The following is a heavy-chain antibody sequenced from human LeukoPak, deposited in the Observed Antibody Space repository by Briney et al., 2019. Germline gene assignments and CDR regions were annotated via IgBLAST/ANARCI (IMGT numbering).Heavy chain of an antibody. Sequence: SETLSLTCTVSGGSISSSSNYWGWIRQPPGKGLEWIGSIYHSGSTYYNPSLKSRVTISVDTSKNQFSLKLSSVTAADTAVYYCAIGIYYYDSSDYYVDYWGQGTLVTVSS. CDR3: AIGIYYYDSSDYYVDY. J-gene: IGHJ4*02. CDR1: GGSISSSSNY. V-gene: IGHV4-39*07. D-gene: IGHD3-22*01. CDR2: IYHSGST.